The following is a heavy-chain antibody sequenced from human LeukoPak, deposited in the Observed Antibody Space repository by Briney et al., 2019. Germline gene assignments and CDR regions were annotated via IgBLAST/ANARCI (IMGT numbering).Heavy chain of an antibody. CDR3: ARGGIWASIFGVPYYYYYMDV. V-gene: IGHV1-8*03. Sequence: GASVKVSCKASGYTFTSYDINWVRQATGQGLEWMGWMNPNSGNTGYAQKFQGRVTITRNTSISTAYMEPSSLRSEDTAVYYCARGGIWASIFGVPYYYYYMDVWGKGTTVTVSS. CDR2: MNPNSGNT. J-gene: IGHJ6*03. D-gene: IGHD3-3*01. CDR1: GYTFTSYD.